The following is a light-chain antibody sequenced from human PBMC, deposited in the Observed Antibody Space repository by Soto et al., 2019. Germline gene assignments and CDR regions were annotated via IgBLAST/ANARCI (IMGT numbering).Light chain of an antibody. CDR2: AAS. CDR1: QGISSY. CDR3: QQYYSYPPT. J-gene: IGKJ1*01. Sequence: AIHMTQSAASLSASLGDRVTITCWASQGISSYLAWYQQKTGKAPKLLIYAASTLQSGVPSRFSGSGYGTDFNLTISCLQSEDFATYYCQQYYSYPPTFGQGTKVDIK. V-gene: IGKV1-8*01.